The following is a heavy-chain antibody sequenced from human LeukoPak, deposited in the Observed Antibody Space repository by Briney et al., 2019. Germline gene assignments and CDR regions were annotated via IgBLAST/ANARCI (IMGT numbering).Heavy chain of an antibody. CDR2: ISGSGGST. D-gene: IGHD3-10*01. Sequence: PGGSLRLSCAASGFTFSSYAMSWVRQAPGKGLEWVSAISGSGGSTYYADSVKGRFTISRDNSKNTLYLQMNSLRAEDTALYYCTKFRSGSYVDYFDYWGQGTLVTVSS. CDR1: GFTFSSYA. V-gene: IGHV3-23*01. CDR3: TKFRSGSYVDYFDY. J-gene: IGHJ4*02.